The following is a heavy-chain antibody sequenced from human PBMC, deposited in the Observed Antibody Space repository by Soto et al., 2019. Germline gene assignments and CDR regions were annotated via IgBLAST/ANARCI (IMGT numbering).Heavy chain of an antibody. CDR1: GYTFTSYG. V-gene: IGHV1-18*01. CDR2: ISAYNGNT. Sequence: QVQLVQSGAEVKKPGASVKVSCKASGYTFTSYGISWVRQAPGQGLEWMGWISAYNGNTNYAQKLQGRVTMTTDTSTSTAYMELRSLRSDDTAVDYCAREVSDDYDSSGYTIDYWGQGTLVTVSS. J-gene: IGHJ4*02. CDR3: AREVSDDYDSSGYTIDY. D-gene: IGHD3-22*01.